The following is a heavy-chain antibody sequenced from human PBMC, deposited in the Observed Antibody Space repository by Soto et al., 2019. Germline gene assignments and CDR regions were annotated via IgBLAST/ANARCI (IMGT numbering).Heavy chain of an antibody. V-gene: IGHV4-30-4*01. CDR3: ARADTAMADFDY. CDR2: IYYSGST. Sequence: KTSETLSLTCTVSGGSISSGDYYWSWIRQPPGKGLEWIGYIYYSGSTYYNPSLKSRVTISVDTSKNQFSLKLSSATAADTAVYYCARADTAMADFDYWGQGTLVTVSS. D-gene: IGHD5-18*01. CDR1: GGSISSGDYY. J-gene: IGHJ4*02.